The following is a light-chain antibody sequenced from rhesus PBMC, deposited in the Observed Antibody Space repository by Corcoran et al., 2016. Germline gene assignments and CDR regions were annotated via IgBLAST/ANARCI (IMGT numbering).Light chain of an antibody. CDR1: QGISNN. J-gene: IGKJ2*01. CDR3: QHGYATPYN. V-gene: IGKV1S15*01. Sequence: DIQMTQSPSSLSASVGDTVTITCRASQGISNNLAWYQQKPGKVTKLLIYYASTLLTGVPSRFSGSGSGTYFNLTISSLQPEDFATYYCQHGYATPYNFGQGTKVEI. CDR2: YAS.